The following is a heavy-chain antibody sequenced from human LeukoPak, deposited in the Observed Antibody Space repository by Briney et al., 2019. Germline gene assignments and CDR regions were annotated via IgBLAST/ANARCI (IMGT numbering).Heavy chain of an antibody. CDR2: ISGSGGST. J-gene: IGHJ4*02. CDR3: AKDYSGYSYGTYFDY. Sequence: PGGSLRLSCAASGFTFSNNAMNWVRQAPGKGLEWVSVISGSGGSTHYADSVKGRFTISSDNSKNTLYLQMNSLRAEDTAVYYCAKDYSGYSYGTYFDYWGQGTLVTVSS. D-gene: IGHD5-18*01. V-gene: IGHV3-23*01. CDR1: GFTFSNNA.